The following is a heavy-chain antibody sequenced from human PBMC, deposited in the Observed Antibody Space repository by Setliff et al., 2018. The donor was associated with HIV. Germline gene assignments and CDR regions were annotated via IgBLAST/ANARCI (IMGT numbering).Heavy chain of an antibody. CDR2: ISYDGSNT. V-gene: IGHV3-30*04. Sequence: PGGSLRLSCAASGFTFATSAMHWVRQAPGKGLEWMTVISYDGSNTDYTGSIKGRFTISRDNSKNTLYLQMNRLTVADTAVYYCARYASGGYFDYWGQGTLVTVSS. CDR3: ARYASGGYFDY. D-gene: IGHD3-16*01. J-gene: IGHJ4*02. CDR1: GFTFATSA.